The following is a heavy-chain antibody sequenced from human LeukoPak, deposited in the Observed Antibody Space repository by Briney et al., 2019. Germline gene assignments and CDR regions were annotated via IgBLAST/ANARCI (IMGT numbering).Heavy chain of an antibody. Sequence: PGGSLRLSCAASGFTFSSHWMHWVRQAPGKGLVWVSRIKYDGSIITYADSVKGRFTISRDNVDNVVYLEMNSLGAEDTATYYCARVAVSGPTGWFDSWGQGTLVIVSS. V-gene: IGHV3-74*01. CDR2: IKYDGSII. CDR3: ARVAVSGPTGWFDS. CDR1: GFTFSSHW. J-gene: IGHJ5*01. D-gene: IGHD2-8*02.